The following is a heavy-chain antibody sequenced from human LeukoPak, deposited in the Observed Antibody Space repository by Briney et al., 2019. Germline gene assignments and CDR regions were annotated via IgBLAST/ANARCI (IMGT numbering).Heavy chain of an antibody. D-gene: IGHD5-18*01. Sequence: GGSLRLSCEASGLTFNNYAMNWVRQAPGKGLAWVSAISGSGDSTYYADSVKGRFTISRDNAKNSLYLQMNSLRAEDTAVYYCASGYSYVDYWGQGTLVTVSS. V-gene: IGHV3-23*01. CDR1: GLTFNNYA. CDR2: ISGSGDST. CDR3: ASGYSYVDY. J-gene: IGHJ4*02.